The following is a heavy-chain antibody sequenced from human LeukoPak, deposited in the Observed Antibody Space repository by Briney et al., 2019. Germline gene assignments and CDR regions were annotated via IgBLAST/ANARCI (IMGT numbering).Heavy chain of an antibody. CDR1: GCTLTELS. CDR3: ATESPLYCSGGSCYGDYPYYYGMDV. Sequence: ASVKVSCKVSGCTLTELSMHWVRQAPGKGLEWMGGFDPEDGETIYAQKFQGRVTMTEDTSTDTAYMELSSLRSEDTAVYYCATESPLYCSGGSCYGDYPYYYGMDVWGQGTTVTVSS. CDR2: FDPEDGET. V-gene: IGHV1-24*01. D-gene: IGHD2-15*01. J-gene: IGHJ6*02.